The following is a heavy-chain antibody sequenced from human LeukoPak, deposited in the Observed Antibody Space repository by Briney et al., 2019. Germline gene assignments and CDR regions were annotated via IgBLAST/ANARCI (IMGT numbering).Heavy chain of an antibody. CDR2: ICYCGSP. CDR1: GGSNSSGGYY. Sequence: KSSETLSLTCTVSGGSNSSGGYYWSWIRQHPGKGLAWIGYICYCGSPHYHPSLKSRVTISVDTSKNQFSLKLSSVTAADTAVYYCASSPLENTYGGGALDIWGQGTMVTVSS. D-gene: IGHD1-1*01. CDR3: ASSPLENTYGGGALDI. J-gene: IGHJ3*02. V-gene: IGHV4-31*03.